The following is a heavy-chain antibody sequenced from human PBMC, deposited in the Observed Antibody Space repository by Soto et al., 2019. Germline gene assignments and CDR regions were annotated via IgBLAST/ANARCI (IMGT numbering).Heavy chain of an antibody. J-gene: IGHJ6*02. Sequence: KASETLSLTCTVSGGSISSSSYYWGWIRQPPGKGLEWIGSIYYSGSTYYNPSLKSRVTISVDTSKNQFSLKLSSVTAADTAVYYCARHVGFGVVPMGVDYYYYYGMDVRGQGTTVTVSS. CDR3: ARHVGFGVVPMGVDYYYYYGMDV. CDR1: GGSISSSSYY. D-gene: IGHD3-3*01. CDR2: IYYSGST. V-gene: IGHV4-39*01.